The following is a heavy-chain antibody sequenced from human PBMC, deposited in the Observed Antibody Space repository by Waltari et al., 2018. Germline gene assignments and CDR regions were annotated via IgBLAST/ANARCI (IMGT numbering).Heavy chain of an antibody. J-gene: IGHJ4*02. CDR1: GFTFSSYN. V-gene: IGHV3-48*04. Sequence: EVQLVESGGGLVQPGGSLRLYCAASGFTFSSYNMYWVRQAPGKGLEWVSYISSSGNTIYYADSVKGRFTISRDNAKNSLYLQMNSLRADDTAIYSCARNIVEGSRDYWGQGTLVTVSS. CDR3: ARNIVEGSRDY. CDR2: ISSSGNTI. D-gene: IGHD2-15*01.